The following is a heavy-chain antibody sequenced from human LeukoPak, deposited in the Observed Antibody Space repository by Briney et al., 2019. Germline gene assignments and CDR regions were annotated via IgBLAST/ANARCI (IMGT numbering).Heavy chain of an antibody. CDR3: ARGPKHDYGGNPQFDY. J-gene: IGHJ4*02. CDR1: GGSFIGYY. Sequence: SEALSLTCAVYGGSFIGYYWSWIRQPPGKGLECIGEINHSGSTNYNPSLKSRVTISVDTSKNQFSLKLSSVTAADTAVYYCARGPKHDYGGNPQFDYWGQGTLVTVSS. D-gene: IGHD4-23*01. V-gene: IGHV4-34*01. CDR2: INHSGST.